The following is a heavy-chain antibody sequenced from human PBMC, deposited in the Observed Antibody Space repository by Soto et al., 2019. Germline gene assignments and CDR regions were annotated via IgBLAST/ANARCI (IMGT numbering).Heavy chain of an antibody. J-gene: IGHJ4*02. CDR2: ISSNSGTM. CDR1: GVTFDEYA. V-gene: IGHV3-9*01. Sequence: VQLVESGGDLVQPGRSLRLSCAASGVTFDEYAMHWVRQAPGKGLEWVSGISSNSGTMYYADSVRGRFTISRDNAKNSLYLQMFSLRPEDTAFYYFAKGIESSGHGYHFDDWGQGTLVTVSS. D-gene: IGHD6-19*01. CDR3: AKGIESSGHGYHFDD.